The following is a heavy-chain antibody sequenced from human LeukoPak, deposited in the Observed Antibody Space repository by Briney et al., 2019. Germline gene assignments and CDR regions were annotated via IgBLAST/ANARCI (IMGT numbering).Heavy chain of an antibody. D-gene: IGHD3-16*01. CDR2: IYYTGTT. V-gene: IGHV4-59*01. J-gene: IGHJ4*02. CDR1: GGSISGYY. Sequence: SETLSLTCTVSGGSISGYYWNWIRQPPGEALQYIGCIYYTGTTNYNPSLNSGVTISVDTSKKQFALRLSSVTAAGTAVDYCAGGVGGVGLVYWGQGTRVTVSS. CDR3: AGGVGGVGLVY.